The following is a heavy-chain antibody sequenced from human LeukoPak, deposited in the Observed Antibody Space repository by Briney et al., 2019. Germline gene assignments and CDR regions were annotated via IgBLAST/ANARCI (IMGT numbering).Heavy chain of an antibody. CDR3: ARGKSYGSSWIEDFQH. CDR1: GGSISSSSYY. Sequence: SETLSLTCTVSGGSISSSSYYWGWIRQPPGKGLEWIGSIYYSGSTYYNPSLKSRVTISVDTSKNQFSLKLSSVTAADTAVYYCARGKSYGSSWIEDFQHWGQGTLVTVSS. D-gene: IGHD6-13*01. CDR2: IYYSGST. J-gene: IGHJ1*01. V-gene: IGHV4-39*07.